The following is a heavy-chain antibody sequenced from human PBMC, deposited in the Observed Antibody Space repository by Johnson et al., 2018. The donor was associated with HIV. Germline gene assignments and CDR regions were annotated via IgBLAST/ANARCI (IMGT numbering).Heavy chain of an antibody. V-gene: IGHV3-66*01. CDR3: ARGYILTGYSGAFDM. CDR1: GFTVSRNY. J-gene: IGHJ3*02. CDR2: IYSGCRT. D-gene: IGHD3-9*01. Sequence: VQLVESGGGLVQPGGSLRLSCAASGFTVSRNYMSWVRQAPGKGLEWVSVIYSGCRTHFADSVKGRFPISRDNSKNTVYLQMNSLSAEDTAVYYCARGYILTGYSGAFDMWGQGTMVTVSS.